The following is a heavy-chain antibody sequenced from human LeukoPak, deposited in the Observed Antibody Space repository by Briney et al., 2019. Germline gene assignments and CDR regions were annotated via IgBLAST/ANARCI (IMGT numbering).Heavy chain of an antibody. J-gene: IGHJ4*02. CDR2: INPSGGST. Sequence: ASVKVSCKASGYTFTSYYLLWVRQAPGQGLEWMGIINPSGGSTSYAQKFQGRVTMTRDMSTSTVYMELSSLRSEDTAVYYCARAARSLWHVGFDYWGQETLVSVSS. D-gene: IGHD3-10*01. CDR1: GYTFTSYY. V-gene: IGHV1-46*01. CDR3: ARAARSLWHVGFDY.